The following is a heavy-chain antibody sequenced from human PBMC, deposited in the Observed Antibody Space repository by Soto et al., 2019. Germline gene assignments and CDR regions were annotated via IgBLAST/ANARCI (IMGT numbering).Heavy chain of an antibody. CDR3: TRAYGAETFDF. Sequence: ASVKVSCKASGYTFNNYDIHWVRQAPGHGLEWMGWMNPNSGNTGYAQNFRGRVTMTQNTAIGTAYMELSSLRSDDTATYYCTRAYGAETFDFWGQGTRVTVSS. J-gene: IGHJ5*01. V-gene: IGHV1-8*02. D-gene: IGHD3-10*01. CDR1: GYTFNNYD. CDR2: MNPNSGNT.